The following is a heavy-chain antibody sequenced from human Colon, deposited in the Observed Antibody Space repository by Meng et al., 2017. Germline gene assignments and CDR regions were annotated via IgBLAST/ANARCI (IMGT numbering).Heavy chain of an antibody. CDR2: IWSDGNQE. J-gene: IGHJ4*02. CDR1: GIAFTRSG. CDR3: ARDKGTTSCDT. V-gene: IGHV3-33*01. D-gene: IGHD2/OR15-2a*01. Sequence: QMQLGESGGGVGQPGRSLRLSCAASGIAFTRSGMHWVRQGPGKGLEWVAMIWSDGNQEYYADSVKGRFTVSRDNSNNMLYLQMDRLKVEDTALYYCARDKGTTSCDTWGQGTLVTVSS.